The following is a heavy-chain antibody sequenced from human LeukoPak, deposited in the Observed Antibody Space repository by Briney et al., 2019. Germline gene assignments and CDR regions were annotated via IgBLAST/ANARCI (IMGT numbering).Heavy chain of an antibody. D-gene: IGHD1-26*01. CDR2: ISSSGSTI. V-gene: IGHV3-48*03. J-gene: IGHJ4*02. CDR1: GFTFSSYE. Sequence: QPGGSLRLSCAASGFTFSSYEMNWVRQAPGKGLEWVSYISSSGSTIYYADSVKGRFTISRDNAKNSLYLQMNSLRAEDTAVYYCARVSGRYHPYFDYWGQGTLVTVSS. CDR3: ARVSGRYHPYFDY.